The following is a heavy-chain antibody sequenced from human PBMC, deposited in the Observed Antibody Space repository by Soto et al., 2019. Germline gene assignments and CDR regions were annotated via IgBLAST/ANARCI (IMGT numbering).Heavy chain of an antibody. D-gene: IGHD2-2*01. CDR3: ARHVPAAGYYYGMDV. Sequence: QVQLVQSGAEVKKPGSSVKVSCKACGGTFSRYAISWVRQAPGQGLEWMGGIIPIFGTANYAQKFQGRVTITADESTSTAYMELSSLRSEDTAVYYCARHVPAAGYYYGMDVWGQGTTVTVSS. CDR1: GGTFSRYA. J-gene: IGHJ6*02. CDR2: IIPIFGTA. V-gene: IGHV1-69*12.